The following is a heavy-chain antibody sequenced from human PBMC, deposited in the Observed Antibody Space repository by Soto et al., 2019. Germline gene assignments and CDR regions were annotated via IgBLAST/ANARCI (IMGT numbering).Heavy chain of an antibody. D-gene: IGHD3-3*01. Sequence: SETLPLTCTFSGGSISSYYWSWIRQPPGKGLEWIGYIYYSGSTNYNPSLKSRVTISVDTSKNQFSLKLSSVTAADTAVYYCAREASGYYLDYWGQGTLVTVSS. CDR1: GGSISSYY. V-gene: IGHV4-59*01. CDR2: IYYSGST. J-gene: IGHJ4*02. CDR3: AREASGYYLDY.